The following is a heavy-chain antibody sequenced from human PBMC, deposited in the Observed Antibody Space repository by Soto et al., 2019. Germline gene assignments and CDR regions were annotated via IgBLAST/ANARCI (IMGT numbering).Heavy chain of an antibody. Sequence: SVKVSCXASGGTFSSYAISWVRQAPGQGLEWMGGIIPIFGTANYAQKFQGRVTITADESTSTAYMELSSLRSEDTAVYYRARDEYQLLLDSQYYYGMDVWGQGTTVTVSS. CDR1: GGTFSSYA. CDR2: IIPIFGTA. CDR3: ARDEYQLLLDSQYYYGMDV. D-gene: IGHD2-2*01. V-gene: IGHV1-69*13. J-gene: IGHJ6*02.